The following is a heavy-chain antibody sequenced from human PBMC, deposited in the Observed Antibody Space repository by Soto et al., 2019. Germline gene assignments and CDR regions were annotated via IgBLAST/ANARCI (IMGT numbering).Heavy chain of an antibody. CDR3: TAKAPRIVVVPAAITGGSIDY. Sequence: ASVKVSCKASGYTFTGYYMHWVRQAPGQGLEWMGWINPNSGGTNYAQKFQGRVTMTRDTSISTAYMELNSLKTEDTAVYYCTAKAPRIVVVPAAITGGSIDYWGQGTLVTVSS. CDR1: GYTFTGYY. D-gene: IGHD2-2*02. CDR2: INPNSGGT. V-gene: IGHV1-2*02. J-gene: IGHJ4*02.